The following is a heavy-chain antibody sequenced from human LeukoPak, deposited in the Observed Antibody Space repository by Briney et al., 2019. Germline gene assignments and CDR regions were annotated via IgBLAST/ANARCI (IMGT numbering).Heavy chain of an antibody. Sequence: GGSLRLSCAASGFNFGSYSMTWVRQAPGKGLEWVSVMSADSATTFYADSVKGRFTISRDNAKNTVFLQMSSLRAEDTALYYCARKSASGNYPLDYWGQGTLVAVSS. J-gene: IGHJ4*02. CDR3: ARKSASGNYPLDY. CDR1: GFNFGSYS. V-gene: IGHV3-23*01. CDR2: MSADSATT. D-gene: IGHD3-10*01.